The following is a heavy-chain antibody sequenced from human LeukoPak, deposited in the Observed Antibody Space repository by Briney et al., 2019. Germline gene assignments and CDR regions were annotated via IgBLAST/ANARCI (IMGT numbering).Heavy chain of an antibody. D-gene: IGHD2-8*01. CDR2: IKQDGSEK. CDR3: SRGQGCAY. CDR1: EFTFNNYW. Sequence: GGSLRLSCAASEFTFNNYWMSWVRQAPGKGLEWVANIKQDGSEKYYVDSVKGRFTISRDNGKKSLYLQMNSLRAEDTAVYYCSRGQGCAYWGQGTLVTVSS. V-gene: IGHV3-7*04. J-gene: IGHJ4*02.